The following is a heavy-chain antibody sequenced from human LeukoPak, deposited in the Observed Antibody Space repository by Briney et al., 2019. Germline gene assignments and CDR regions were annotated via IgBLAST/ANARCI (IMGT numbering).Heavy chain of an antibody. D-gene: IGHD4-17*01. V-gene: IGHV4-39*01. CDR1: GGSISSSSYY. CDR2: IYYSGST. J-gene: IGHJ4*02. CDR3: AIQGGNDHGDLFDY. Sequence: KPSETLSLTRTVSGGSISSSSYYWGWIRQPPGKGLEWIGSIYYSGSTYYDPSLKSRVTISVDTSKNQFSLKLSSVTAADTAVYYCAIQGGNDHGDLFDYWGQGTLVTVSS.